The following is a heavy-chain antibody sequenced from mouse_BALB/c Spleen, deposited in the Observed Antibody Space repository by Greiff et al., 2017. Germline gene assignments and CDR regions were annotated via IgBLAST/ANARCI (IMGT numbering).Heavy chain of an antibody. CDR1: GFSLTSYD. CDR3: VRFDYDGGPRFAY. CDR2: IWTGGGT. V-gene: IGHV2-9-2*01. J-gene: IGHJ3*01. Sequence: QVQLKESGPGLVAPSQSLSITCTVSGFSLTSYDISWIRQPPGKGLEWLGVIWTGGGTNYNSAFMSRLSISKDNSKSQVFLKMNSLQTDDTAIYYCVRFDYDGGPRFAYWGQGTLVTVSA. D-gene: IGHD2-4*01.